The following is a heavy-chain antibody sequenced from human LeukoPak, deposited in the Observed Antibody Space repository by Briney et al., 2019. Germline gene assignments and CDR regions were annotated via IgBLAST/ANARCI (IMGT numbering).Heavy chain of an antibody. CDR3: ARDEGGGAMVRGVTAYYHGMDV. D-gene: IGHD3-10*01. V-gene: IGHV1-18*03. J-gene: IGHJ6*04. CDR2: ISAYNGNT. CDR1: GYTFTSYG. Sequence: ASVKVSCKASGYTFTSYGISWVRQAPGQGLEWMGWISAYNGNTNYAQKLQGRVTMTTDTSTSTAYMELRSLRSDDMAVYYCARDEGGGAMVRGVTAYYHGMDVWGKGTTVTVSS.